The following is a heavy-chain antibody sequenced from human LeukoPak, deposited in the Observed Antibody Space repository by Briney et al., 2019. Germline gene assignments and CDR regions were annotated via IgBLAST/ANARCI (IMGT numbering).Heavy chain of an antibody. J-gene: IGHJ4*02. Sequence: GASVKVSCKASGYTFTSYYIYWVRQAPGQGLEWLGIINPSGGSTTYAQKLQGRVTMTTDTSTSTAYMELRSLRSDDTAVYYCARSPRIMTTVTIFDYWGQGTLVTVSS. D-gene: IGHD4-17*01. CDR2: INPSGGST. V-gene: IGHV1-46*01. CDR1: GYTFTSYY. CDR3: ARSPRIMTTVTIFDY.